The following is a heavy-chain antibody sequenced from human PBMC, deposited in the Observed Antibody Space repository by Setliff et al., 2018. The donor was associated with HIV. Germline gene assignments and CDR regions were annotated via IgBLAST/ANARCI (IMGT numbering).Heavy chain of an antibody. V-gene: IGHV4-59*01. CDR3: ARGQPQGGGTYWSAFDI. CDR2: IYYTGTT. CDR1: GGSISSTY. J-gene: IGHJ3*02. D-gene: IGHD1-26*01. Sequence: PSETLSLTCTVSGGSISSTYWSWIRQPPGKGLEWIGYIYYTGTTDYSPSFKSRVTISLDTSKTQFSLKLNSVTAADTVVYYCARGQPQGGGTYWSAFDIWGQGTMVTVS.